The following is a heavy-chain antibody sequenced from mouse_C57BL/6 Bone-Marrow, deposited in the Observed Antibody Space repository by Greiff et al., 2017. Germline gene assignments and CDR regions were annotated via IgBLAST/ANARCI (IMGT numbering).Heavy chain of an antibody. CDR2: IDPENGDT. D-gene: IGHD1-1*01. Sequence: VQLQQSGAELVRPGASVKLSCTASGFNIKDDYMHWVKQRPEQGLEWIGWIDPENGDTEYASKFQGKAPITADTSSNTAYLQLSSLTSEDTAVYYCTTRGYGSVYFDYWGQGTTLTVSS. CDR3: TTRGYGSVYFDY. V-gene: IGHV14-4*01. J-gene: IGHJ2*01. CDR1: GFNIKDDY.